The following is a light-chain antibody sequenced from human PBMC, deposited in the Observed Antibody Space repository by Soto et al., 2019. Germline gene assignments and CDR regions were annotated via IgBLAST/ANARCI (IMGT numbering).Light chain of an antibody. CDR1: SSDVGGYNY. Sequence: QSVLTQPASVSGSPGQSITISCTGTSSDVGGYNYVSWYQQHPGKAPKLMIYEVSNRPSGVPDRFSGSKSGNTASLTISGLQAEDEADYYCCAYAGSPYVFGTGTKVTVL. CDR2: EVS. V-gene: IGLV2-14*01. J-gene: IGLJ1*01. CDR3: CAYAGSPYV.